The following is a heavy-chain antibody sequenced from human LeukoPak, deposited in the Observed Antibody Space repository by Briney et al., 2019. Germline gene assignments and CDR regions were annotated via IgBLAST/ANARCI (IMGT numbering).Heavy chain of an antibody. CDR2: INHSGST. V-gene: IGHV4-34*01. CDR3: ASRVGSLDY. CDR1: GGSISSNY. J-gene: IGHJ4*02. D-gene: IGHD1-26*01. Sequence: SETLSLTCTVSGGSISSNYWSWIRQPPGKGLEWIGEINHSGSTNYNPSLKSRVTISVDTSKNQFSLKLSSVTAADTAVYYCASRVGSLDYWGQGTLVTVSS.